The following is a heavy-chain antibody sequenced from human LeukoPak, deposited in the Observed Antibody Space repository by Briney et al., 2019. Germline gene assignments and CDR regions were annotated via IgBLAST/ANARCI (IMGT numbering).Heavy chain of an antibody. V-gene: IGHV1-69*10. CDR3: ARGVWAELYYYDSSGYSSTPPFDY. D-gene: IGHD3-22*01. CDR1: GGTFSSYT. J-gene: IGHJ4*02. Sequence: ASVKVSCKASGGTFSSYTISWVRQAPGQGVEWVGGIIPILGIANYAQKFQGRVTITADKSTSTAYRELSSLRSEDTAVYYCARGVWAELYYYDSSGYSSTPPFDYWGQGTLVTVSS. CDR2: IIPILGIA.